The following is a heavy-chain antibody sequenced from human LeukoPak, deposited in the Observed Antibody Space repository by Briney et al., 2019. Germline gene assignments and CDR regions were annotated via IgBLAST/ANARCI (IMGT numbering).Heavy chain of an antibody. V-gene: IGHV4-4*07. CDR1: GGSISSYY. D-gene: IGHD6-13*01. J-gene: IGHJ4*02. CDR2: IYTSGST. Sequence: SETLSLTCTVSGGSISSYYWSWIRQPAGKGLEWIGRIYTSGSTNYNPSLKSRVTMSVDTSKNQFSLKLSSVTAADTAVYYCATILKGIAAAGPPYFDYWGQGTLVTVSS. CDR3: ATILKGIAAAGPPYFDY.